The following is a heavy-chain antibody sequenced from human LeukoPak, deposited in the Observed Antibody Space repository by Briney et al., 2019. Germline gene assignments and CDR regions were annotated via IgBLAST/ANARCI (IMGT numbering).Heavy chain of an antibody. Sequence: PSETLSLTCAVSGGSISSGGYYWSWIRQPPGKGLEWIGYIYHSGSTYYNPSLKSRVTISVDRSKNQFSLKLSSVTAADTAVYYCARDRPIFDCSSTSCSIDSWGQGTLVTVSS. J-gene: IGHJ4*02. CDR2: IYHSGST. D-gene: IGHD2-2*01. V-gene: IGHV4-30-2*01. CDR3: ARDRPIFDCSSTSCSIDS. CDR1: GGSISSGGYY.